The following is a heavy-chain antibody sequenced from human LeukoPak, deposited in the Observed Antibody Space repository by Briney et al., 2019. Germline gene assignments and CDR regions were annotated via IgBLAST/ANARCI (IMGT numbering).Heavy chain of an antibody. J-gene: IGHJ4*02. D-gene: IGHD5-12*01. V-gene: IGHV4-30-4*01. CDR1: GGSISSGDYY. CDR2: IYYSGST. CDR3: AGNSAYDQDNDC. Sequence: PSETLSLTCTVSGGSISSGDYYWSWIRQPPGKGLEWIGYIYYSGSTYYNPSLKSRVTISVDTSKNQFSLRLSSVTAADTAVYYCAGNSAYDQDNDCWGQGTLVTVSS.